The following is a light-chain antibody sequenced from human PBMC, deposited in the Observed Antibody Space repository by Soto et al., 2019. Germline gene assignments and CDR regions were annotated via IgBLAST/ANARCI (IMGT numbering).Light chain of an antibody. CDR1: SSNIGNNP. CDR2: TND. CDR3: AAWDGSLSALV. V-gene: IGLV1-44*01. Sequence: QSVLTQPPSVSGTPGQGVIISCSGSSSNIGNNPVNWHQQLPGTAPKLLIYTNDQRPSGVPDRFSGSKSGTSGSLAISGLQSEDEADYYCAAWDGSLSALVFGGGTKLTVL. J-gene: IGLJ2*01.